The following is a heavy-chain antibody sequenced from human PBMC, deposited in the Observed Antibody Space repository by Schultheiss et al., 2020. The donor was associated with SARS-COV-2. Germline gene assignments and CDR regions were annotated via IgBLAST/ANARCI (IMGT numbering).Heavy chain of an antibody. CDR3: ARGVRNYGSGSYSFDY. D-gene: IGHD3-10*01. J-gene: IGHJ4*02. V-gene: IGHV4-30-4*01. CDR1: GGSISSGDYY. CDR2: IYYSGST. Sequence: SQTLSLTCTVSGGSISSGDYYWSWIRQPPGKGLEWIGYIYYSGSTYYNPSLKSRVTISVDTSKNQFSLKLSSVTAADTAVYYCARGVRNYGSGSYSFDYWGQGTLVTVSS.